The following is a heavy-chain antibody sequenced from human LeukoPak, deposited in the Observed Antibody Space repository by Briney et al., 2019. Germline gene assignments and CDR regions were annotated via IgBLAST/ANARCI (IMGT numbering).Heavy chain of an antibody. D-gene: IGHD1-26*01. J-gene: IGHJ4*02. CDR2: ISTNSYI. CDR1: GFTFSTYS. CDR3: ARVRSSGVYFFDF. Sequence: GGSLRLSCAASGFTFSTYSMSWARQAPGKGLEWVSSISTNSYIYYADLVKGRFTISRDNARNSLYLQMNSLRAEDTAVYYCARVRSSGVYFFDFWGQGALITVSS. V-gene: IGHV3-21*01.